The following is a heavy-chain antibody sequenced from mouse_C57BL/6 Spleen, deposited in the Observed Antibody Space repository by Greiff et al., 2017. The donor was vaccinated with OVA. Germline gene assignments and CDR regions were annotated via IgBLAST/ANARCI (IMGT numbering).Heavy chain of an antibody. CDR2: ISSGSSTI. CDR1: GFTFSDYG. D-gene: IGHD2-1*01. CDR3: ASGLCGNYGAWFAY. V-gene: IGHV5-17*01. Sequence: EVKLVESGGGLVKPGGSLKLSCAASGFTFSDYGMHWVRQAPEKGLEWVAYISSGSSTIYYADTVKGRFTISRDNAKDTLFLQMPSLRAKDTAMEYCASGLCGNYGAWFAYWGQGTLVTVSA. J-gene: IGHJ3*01.